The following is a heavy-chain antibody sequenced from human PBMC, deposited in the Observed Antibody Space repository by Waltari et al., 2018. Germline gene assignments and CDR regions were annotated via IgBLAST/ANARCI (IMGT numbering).Heavy chain of an antibody. CDR2: IYYSGST. J-gene: IGHJ6*03. V-gene: IGHV4-59*01. D-gene: IGHD6-13*01. Sequence: QVQLQESGPGLVKPSETLSLTCTVSGGSISSYYWSWIRQPPGKGLEWIGYIYYSGSTNYNPPLKSRVTRSVDTSKNQFSLKLSSVTAADTAVYYCARHTGYSSSWYPYYYYYYMDVWGKGTTVTISS. CDR3: ARHTGYSSSWYPYYYYYYMDV. CDR1: GGSISSYY.